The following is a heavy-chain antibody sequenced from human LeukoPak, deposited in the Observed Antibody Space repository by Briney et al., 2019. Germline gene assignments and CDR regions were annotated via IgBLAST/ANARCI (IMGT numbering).Heavy chain of an antibody. D-gene: IGHD4-11*01. J-gene: IGHJ6*02. V-gene: IGHV1-46*01. CDR2: INPGGGST. Sequence: ASVKVCCKAAGYTFTSYYMEWVRQAPGQGLEGMGIINPGGGSTSYAQKFQGRVSMNRDTSTSTVYMELRSLRSEDTAVYYCARARITTSWAYYYGMDVWGQGTTVTVSS. CDR3: ARARITTSWAYYYGMDV. CDR1: GYTFTSYY.